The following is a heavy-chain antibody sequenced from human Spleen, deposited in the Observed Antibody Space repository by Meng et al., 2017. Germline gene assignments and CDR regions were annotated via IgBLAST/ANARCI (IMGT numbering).Heavy chain of an antibody. V-gene: IGHV1-69*01. J-gene: IGHJ4*02. CDR1: GGTFSSVV. CDR2: IIPIFGTA. CDR3: ARDRSSGWYRGFDY. Sequence: QVEPGVSGAQVQGPGSAVKVACKASGGTFSSVVISWVRQAPGQGLEWMGGIIPIFGTANYAQKFQGRVTITADESTSTAYMELSSLRSEDTAVYYCARDRSSGWYRGFDYWGQGTLVTVSS. D-gene: IGHD6-19*01.